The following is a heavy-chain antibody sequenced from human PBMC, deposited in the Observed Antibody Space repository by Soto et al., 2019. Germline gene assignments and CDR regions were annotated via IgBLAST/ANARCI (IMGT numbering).Heavy chain of an antibody. V-gene: IGHV4-59*02. CDR2: IYNTGST. D-gene: IGHD3-3*02. J-gene: IGHJ6*02. CDR3: ARDKDRQQLGGNYYYGIDV. CDR1: SGSVSSYY. Sequence: PSETLSLTCTVSSGSVSSYYWSWIRQPPGKGLEWIGYIYNTGSTNYNPSLKSRVTISVDTSKNQFSLKLRSEDTAVYYCARDKDRQQLGGNYYYGIDVWGQGTTVTVSS.